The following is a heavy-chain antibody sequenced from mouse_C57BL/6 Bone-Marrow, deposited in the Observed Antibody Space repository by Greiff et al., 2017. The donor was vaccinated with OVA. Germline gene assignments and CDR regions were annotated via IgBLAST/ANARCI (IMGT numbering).Heavy chain of an antibody. Sequence: EVQGVESGGGLVKPGGSLKLSCAASGFTFSSYAMSWVRQTPEKRLEWVATISDGGSYTYYPDNVKGRFTISRDNAKNNLYLQMSHLKSEDTAMYYCARDGGCRRFAYWGQGTLVTVSA. V-gene: IGHV5-4*01. CDR1: GFTFSSYA. CDR2: ISDGGSYT. CDR3: ARDGGCRRFAY. J-gene: IGHJ3*01.